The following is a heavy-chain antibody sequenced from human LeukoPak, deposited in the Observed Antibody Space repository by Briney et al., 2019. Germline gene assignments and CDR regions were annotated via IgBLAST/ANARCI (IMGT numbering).Heavy chain of an antibody. V-gene: IGHV1-8*01. CDR1: GYTFTSYD. J-gene: IGHJ5*02. CDR2: MNPNSGNT. CDR3: ARAGRWGFDP. Sequence: ASVKVSCKASGYTFTSYDINCGRQATGQGLEWMGWMNPNSGNTGYAQKFQGRVAMTRNTSISTAYMELSSLRSEDTAVHYWARAGRWGFDPWGQGTLVTVSS. D-gene: IGHD3-10*01.